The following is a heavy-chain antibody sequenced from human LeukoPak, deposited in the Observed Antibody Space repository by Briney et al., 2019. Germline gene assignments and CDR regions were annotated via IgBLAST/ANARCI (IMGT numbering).Heavy chain of an antibody. CDR2: IYSDGST. D-gene: IGHD6-19*01. Sequence: GGSLRLSCAASGLSVSSNYMSWVRQAPGKGLEWASVIYSDGSTYYADSVKGRFTISRDNSKNTLYLQMNRLRPEDTALYYCARDLGSSGSYFDYWGQGTLVTVSS. CDR3: ARDLGSSGSYFDY. CDR1: GLSVSSNY. J-gene: IGHJ4*02. V-gene: IGHV3-66*02.